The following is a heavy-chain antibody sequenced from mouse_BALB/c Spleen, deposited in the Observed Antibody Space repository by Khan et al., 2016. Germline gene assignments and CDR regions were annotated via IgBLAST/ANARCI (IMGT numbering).Heavy chain of an antibody. D-gene: IGHD2-2*01. J-gene: IGHJ4*01. V-gene: IGHV3-2*02. CDR3: ERWLDAMDY. Sequence: EVQLQESGPGLVKPSQSLSLTCTVTGYSITSDYAWNWIRQFPGNKLEWMGYISYSGTTTYNPSLKSRISITRDTSKNQFFLQLNSVTTEDTVTYYCERWLDAMDYWGQGASVTVSS. CDR1: GYSITSDYA. CDR2: ISYSGTT.